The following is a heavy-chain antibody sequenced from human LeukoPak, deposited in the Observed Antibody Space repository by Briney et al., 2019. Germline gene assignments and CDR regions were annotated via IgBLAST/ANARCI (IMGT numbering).Heavy chain of an antibody. D-gene: IGHD3-22*01. Sequence: GGSLRLSCAASGFTVSSNYMSWVRQAPGKGLEWVSVIYSGGSTYYADSVKGRFTISRDNSKNTLYLQMNSLRAEDTAVYYCARDPAGSDYYDSSGSGPPFDYWGQGTLVTVSS. CDR3: ARDPAGSDYYDSSGSGPPFDY. J-gene: IGHJ4*02. CDR2: IYSGGST. CDR1: GFTVSSNY. V-gene: IGHV3-53*01.